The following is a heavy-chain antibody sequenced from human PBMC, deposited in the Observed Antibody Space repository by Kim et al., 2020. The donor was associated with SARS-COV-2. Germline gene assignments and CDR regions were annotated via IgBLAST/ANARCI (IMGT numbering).Heavy chain of an antibody. J-gene: IGHJ4*02. V-gene: IGHV4-39*07. CDR3: ARAPTGGSYGSGFDY. D-gene: IGHD3-10*01. Sequence: PSLKSGITISEDASKNRFSLKLSTVTAADTAVYYCARAPTGGSYGSGFDYWGQGTLVTVSS.